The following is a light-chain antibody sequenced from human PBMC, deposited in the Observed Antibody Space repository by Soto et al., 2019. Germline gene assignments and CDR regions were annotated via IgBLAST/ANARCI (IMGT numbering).Light chain of an antibody. CDR1: SSDVGGYNY. CDR2: EVS. V-gene: IGLV2-14*01. Sequence: QSVLTQPASVSGSPGQSITISCTGTSSDVGGYNYVSWYQQHTGKAPKLMIYEVSNRPSGVSNRFSGSKSGNTASLTISGLQAEDEADYYCSSYTSSSTLGGVVFGGGTKVTVL. J-gene: IGLJ2*01. CDR3: SSYTSSSTLGGVV.